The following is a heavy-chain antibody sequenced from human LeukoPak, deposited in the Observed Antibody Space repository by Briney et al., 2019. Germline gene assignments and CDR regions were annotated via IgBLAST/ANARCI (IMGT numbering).Heavy chain of an antibody. J-gene: IGHJ6*03. CDR3: ARHSYDSSDFHYMDV. D-gene: IGHD3-22*01. Sequence: GESLKISCKGSGYSFTSYWIGWVRQMPGKGLELMGIIYPDDSDTRYSPSFQGQGTISADKSISTAYLQWSTLRASDTAIYYCARHSYDSSDFHYMDVWGKGATVTISS. CDR1: GYSFTSYW. CDR2: IYPDDSDT. V-gene: IGHV5-51*01.